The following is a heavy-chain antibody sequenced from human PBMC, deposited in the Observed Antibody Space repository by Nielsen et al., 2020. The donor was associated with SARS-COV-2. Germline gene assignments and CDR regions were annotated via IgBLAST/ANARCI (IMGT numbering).Heavy chain of an antibody. J-gene: IGHJ4*01. CDR1: GGSFSGYY. Sequence: SETLSLTCAVYGGSFSGYYWSWIRQPPGKGLEWIGEINHSGSTNYNPSLKSRVTISVDTSKNQFSLKLSSVTAADTAVYYCATGGYSYGYGYWGHGTLVPVSS. CDR3: ATGGYSYGYGY. CDR2: INHSGST. D-gene: IGHD5-18*01. V-gene: IGHV4-34*01.